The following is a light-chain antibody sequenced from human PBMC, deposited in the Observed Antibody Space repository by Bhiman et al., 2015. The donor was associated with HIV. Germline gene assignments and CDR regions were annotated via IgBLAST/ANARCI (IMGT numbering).Light chain of an antibody. CDR2: DVS. V-gene: IGLV2-14*01. J-gene: IGLJ2*01. Sequence: QSALTQPASVSGSPGQSITISCTGTSSDVGGYNSVSWYQQHPGKAPKLMIYDVSKRPSGVPDRFSGSKSGTSASLAITGLQAEDEADYYCQSYDRRLSASVVFGGGTKLTVL. CDR1: SSDVGGYNS. CDR3: QSYDRRLSASVV.